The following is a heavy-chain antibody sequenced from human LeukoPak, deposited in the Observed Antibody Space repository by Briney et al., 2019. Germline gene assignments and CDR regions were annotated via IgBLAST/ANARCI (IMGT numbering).Heavy chain of an antibody. V-gene: IGHV4-61*10. CDR1: GGSIISGSYY. CDR2: ISNRGNT. CDR3: ARGLPLPSSGSGSYYDY. Sequence: SETLSLTCSASGGSIISGSYYWTWIRQPAGKGLEWIGRISNRGNTNYNPALKSRVTISVDTSKNQFSLKLSSVTAADTAVYYCARGLPLPSSGSGSYYDYWGQGTLVTVSS. D-gene: IGHD3-10*01. J-gene: IGHJ4*02.